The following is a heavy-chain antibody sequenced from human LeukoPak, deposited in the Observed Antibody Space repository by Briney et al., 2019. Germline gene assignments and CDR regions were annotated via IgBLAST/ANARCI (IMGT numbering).Heavy chain of an antibody. Sequence: GGSLQISCYGSGYNFANYWIGWVRPMPGKGLEWMGIIYPDDSDTRYSPSFQGQVTFSADKSITTAYLQWSSLKASDTAMYYCARFRRYSSYYYYMDVWGTGTTVTVSS. CDR2: IYPDDSDT. CDR1: GYNFANYW. V-gene: IGHV5-51*01. J-gene: IGHJ6*03. CDR3: ARFRRYSSYYYYMDV. D-gene: IGHD4-11*01.